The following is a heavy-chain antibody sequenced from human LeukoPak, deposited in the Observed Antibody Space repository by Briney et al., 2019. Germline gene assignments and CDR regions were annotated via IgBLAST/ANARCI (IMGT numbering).Heavy chain of an antibody. CDR3: ARTVGPPRRAPKDSYMDV. J-gene: IGHJ6*03. Sequence: SETLSLTCTVSGGSISSSSYYWGWIRQPPGKGLEWIGSIYYSGSTYYNPSLKSRVTISVDTSKNQFSLKLSSVTAADTAVYYCARTVGPPRRAPKDSYMDVWGKGTTVTVSS. CDR2: IYYSGST. V-gene: IGHV4-39*01. D-gene: IGHD4-23*01. CDR1: GGSISSSSYY.